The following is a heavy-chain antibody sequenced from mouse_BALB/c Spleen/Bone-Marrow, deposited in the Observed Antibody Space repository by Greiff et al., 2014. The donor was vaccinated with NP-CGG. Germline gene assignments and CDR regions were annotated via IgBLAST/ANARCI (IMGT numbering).Heavy chain of an antibody. V-gene: IGHV1-69*02. CDR2: FYPSDNYT. D-gene: IGHD4-1*01. CDR1: GYTFTTYW. J-gene: IGHJ3*01. Sequence: VKVQQSGAELVKPGASVKLSCKASGYTFTTYWIKWVKQRHGKGLEWIGNFYPSDNYTNYNQKFKDKATLTVDKSSSTAYMQLSSPTSEDSAVYYCTTGTRFAYWGQGTLVTVSA. CDR3: TTGTRFAY.